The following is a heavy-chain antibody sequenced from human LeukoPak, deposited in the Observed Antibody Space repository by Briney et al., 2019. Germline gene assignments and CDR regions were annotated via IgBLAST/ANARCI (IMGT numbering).Heavy chain of an antibody. Sequence: SETLSLTCTGSGGSISSDDKYWSWIRQPPGKGLEWIGNIYHSGGTNYNPSLKSRVTISVDRSKNQFSLKVNSVTAADTAVYYCARMSTYRYGSGSSSDQYYFDFWGQGTLVTVSS. D-gene: IGHD3-10*01. CDR3: ARMSTYRYGSGSSSDQYYFDF. J-gene: IGHJ4*02. CDR2: IYHSGGT. V-gene: IGHV4-30-2*01. CDR1: GGSISSDDKY.